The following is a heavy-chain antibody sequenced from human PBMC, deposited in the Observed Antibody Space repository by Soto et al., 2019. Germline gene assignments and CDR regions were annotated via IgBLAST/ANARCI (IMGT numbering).Heavy chain of an antibody. V-gene: IGHV1-18*01. CDR2: INTYNGNT. CDR3: ARFLTVTTEDDH. J-gene: IGHJ4*02. CDR1: GYTFINYG. D-gene: IGHD4-17*01. Sequence: QVQLVQSGAEVKKPGASVKVSCKASGYTFINYGISWARQAPGQGLEWMGWINTYNGNTNYAQKVQGRVTMTTDTSTRTAYMELRSLTSDDTAVYYCARFLTVTTEDDHWGQGTLVTVSS.